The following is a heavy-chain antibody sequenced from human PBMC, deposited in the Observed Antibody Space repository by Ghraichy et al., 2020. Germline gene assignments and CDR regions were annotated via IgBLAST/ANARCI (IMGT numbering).Heavy chain of an antibody. D-gene: IGHD1-26*01. J-gene: IGHJ6*02. V-gene: IGHV3-23*01. CDR2: ISGSGGST. CDR3: AKDRRELLRSYYGMDV. Sequence: LSLTCAASGFTFSSYAMSWVRQAPGKGLEWVSAISGSGGSTYYADSVKGRFTISRDNSKNTLYLQMNSLRAEDTAVYYCAKDRRELLRSYYGMDVWGQGTTVTVSS. CDR1: GFTFSSYA.